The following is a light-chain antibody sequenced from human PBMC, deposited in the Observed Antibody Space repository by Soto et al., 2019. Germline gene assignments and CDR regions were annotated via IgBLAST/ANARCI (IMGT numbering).Light chain of an antibody. J-gene: IGLJ1*01. V-gene: IGLV1-40*01. CDR3: QSYDTSLSGSSV. Sequence: QSVLTQSPSVSGAPGQRVSISCTGTSSNIGAGFDVHWYQQLPATAPKLLIYGNNNRPSGVPDRFSGSKSGTSASLAITGLQAGDEADYYCQSYDTSLSGSSVFGSGTKLTVL. CDR1: SSNIGAGFD. CDR2: GNN.